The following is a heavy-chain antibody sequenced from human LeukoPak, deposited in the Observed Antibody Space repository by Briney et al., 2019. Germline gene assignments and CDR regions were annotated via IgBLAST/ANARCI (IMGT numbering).Heavy chain of an antibody. D-gene: IGHD4-17*01. J-gene: IGHJ3*02. V-gene: IGHV3-30-3*01. CDR1: GFTFSSYA. Sequence: GRSLRLSCAASGFTFSSYAMHWVRQAPGKGLEWVAVISYDGSNKYYADSVKGRFTMSRDNSKNTLYLQMNSLRAEDTAVYYCAGELTTTDAFDIWGQGTMVTVSS. CDR3: AGELTTTDAFDI. CDR2: ISYDGSNK.